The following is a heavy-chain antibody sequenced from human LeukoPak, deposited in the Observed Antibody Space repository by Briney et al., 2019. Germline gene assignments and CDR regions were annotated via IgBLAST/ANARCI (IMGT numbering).Heavy chain of an antibody. CDR1: GGSISSGHYY. J-gene: IGHJ4*02. D-gene: IGHD4-23*01. CDR2: IFYSGST. V-gene: IGHV4-30-4*08. Sequence: SETLCLTCTVSGGSISSGHYYWTWIRQRPGRGLEWVGYIFYSGSTYYNPSLKRRITISVDTSKNQSSLQLSSVTAADTAVYYCARGYGGGFDYWGQGTLVTVSS. CDR3: ARGYGGGFDY.